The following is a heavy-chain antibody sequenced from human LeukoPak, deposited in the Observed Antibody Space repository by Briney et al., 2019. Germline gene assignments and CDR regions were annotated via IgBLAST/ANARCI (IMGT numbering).Heavy chain of an antibody. V-gene: IGHV1-69*05. D-gene: IGHD2-2*03. Sequence: ASVKVSCKASGGTFSSYAISWVRQAPGQGLEWMGGIIPIFGTANYAQKFQGRVTITTDESTSTAYMELSSLRSEDTAVYYCARGGYCSSTSCSYDAFDIWGQGTMVTVSS. J-gene: IGHJ3*02. CDR2: IIPIFGTA. CDR1: GGTFSSYA. CDR3: ARGGYCSSTSCSYDAFDI.